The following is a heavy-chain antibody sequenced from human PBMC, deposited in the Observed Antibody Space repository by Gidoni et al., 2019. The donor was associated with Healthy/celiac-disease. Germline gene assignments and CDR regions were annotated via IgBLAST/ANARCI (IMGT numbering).Heavy chain of an antibody. V-gene: IGHV3-33*01. CDR1: GFTFSSYG. CDR2: IWYDGSNK. CDR3: ARELAAAGTRWHFDL. J-gene: IGHJ2*01. D-gene: IGHD6-13*01. Sequence: QVQLVESGGGVVQPGRSLRLSCAASGFTFSSYGMHWVRQAPGKGLEWVAVIWYDGSNKYYADSVKGRFTISRDNSKNTLYLQMNSLRADDTGVYYCARELAAAGTRWHFDLWGRGTLVTVSS.